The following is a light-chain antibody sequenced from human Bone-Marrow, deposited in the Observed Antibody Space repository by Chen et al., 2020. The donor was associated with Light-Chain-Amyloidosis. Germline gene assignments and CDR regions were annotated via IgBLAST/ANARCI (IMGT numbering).Light chain of an antibody. Sequence: SYELTQPPSVSVSPGQTARITCSGDDLPTKYAYWYQQKPGQAPVLVIHRDTERPSGISARFSGSSSGTTATLPIWGVQAEDEADYHCQSADSSGTYEVIFGGGTKLTVL. CDR1: DLPTKY. J-gene: IGLJ2*01. CDR2: RDT. CDR3: QSADSSGTYEVI. V-gene: IGLV3-25*03.